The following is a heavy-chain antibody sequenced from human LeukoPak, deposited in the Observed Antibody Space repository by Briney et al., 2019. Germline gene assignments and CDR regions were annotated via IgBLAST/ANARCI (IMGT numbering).Heavy chain of an antibody. Sequence: PGGSLRLSCAASGFTFSSYGMHWVRQAPGKGLEWVAVIWYDGSNKYYADSVKGRFTISRDNAKNSLYLRMNSLRVEDTAVYYCARDGYSGYEPFDCWGQGTLVTVPS. CDR2: IWYDGSNK. J-gene: IGHJ4*02. CDR3: ARDGYSGYEPFDC. D-gene: IGHD5-12*01. V-gene: IGHV3-33*01. CDR1: GFTFSSYG.